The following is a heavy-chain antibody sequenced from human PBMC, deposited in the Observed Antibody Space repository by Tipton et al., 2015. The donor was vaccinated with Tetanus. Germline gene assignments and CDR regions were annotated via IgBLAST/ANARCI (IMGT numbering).Heavy chain of an antibody. CDR1: GFPFSRYW. D-gene: IGHD1-1*01. Sequence: SLRLSCVASGFPFSRYWTTWVRQAPGKGLEWVANINPDGSAKYYVDSVKGRFTISRDNAKTLYLQMNSLKVEDTAIYYCAKVTHWNQDAFDLWGHGTMVTVSS. CDR3: AKVTHWNQDAFDL. J-gene: IGHJ3*01. CDR2: INPDGSAK. V-gene: IGHV3-7*03.